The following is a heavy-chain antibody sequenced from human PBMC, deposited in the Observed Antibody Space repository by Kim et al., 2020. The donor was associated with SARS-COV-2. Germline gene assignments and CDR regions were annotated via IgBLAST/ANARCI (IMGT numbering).Heavy chain of an antibody. J-gene: IGHJ3*02. V-gene: IGHV1-2*06. D-gene: IGHD1-26*01. CDR3: AVFELLRRFDAFDI. CDR1: GYTFTGYY. CDR2: INPNSGGT. Sequence: ASVKVSCKASGYTFTGYYMHWVRQAPGQGLEWMGRINPNSGGTNYAQKFQGRVTMTRDTSISTAYMELSRLRSDDTAVYYCAVFELLRRFDAFDIWGQGTMVTVSS.